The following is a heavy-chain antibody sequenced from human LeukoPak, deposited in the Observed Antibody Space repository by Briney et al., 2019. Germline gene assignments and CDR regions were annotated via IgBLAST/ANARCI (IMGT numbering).Heavy chain of an antibody. Sequence: SETLSLTCTVSGDSISSGSYYWSWIRQPAGKGLEWIGRIYTSGNTYYNPSLKSRVTISVDTSKNQFSLKLSSVAAADTAMYCCAREVGGSYYGPTDHWGQGTLVTVST. CDR3: AREVGGSYYGPTDH. D-gene: IGHD3-10*01. CDR1: GDSISSGSYY. J-gene: IGHJ4*02. CDR2: IYTSGNT. V-gene: IGHV4-61*02.